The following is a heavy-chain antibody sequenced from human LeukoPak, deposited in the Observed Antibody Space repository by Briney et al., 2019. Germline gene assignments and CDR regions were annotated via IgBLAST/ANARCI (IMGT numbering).Heavy chain of an antibody. D-gene: IGHD3-16*02. CDR2: IKQDGSEK. Sequence: GGSLRLSCAASGFTFSSYWMSWVRQAPGKGLEWVANIKQDGSEKYYVDSVKGRFTISRDNAKNSLYLQMNSLRAEDTAVYYCARDGGSGGVFDYFDYWGQGTLVTVSS. CDR3: ARDGGSGGVFDYFDY. CDR1: GFTFSSYW. J-gene: IGHJ4*02. V-gene: IGHV3-7*01.